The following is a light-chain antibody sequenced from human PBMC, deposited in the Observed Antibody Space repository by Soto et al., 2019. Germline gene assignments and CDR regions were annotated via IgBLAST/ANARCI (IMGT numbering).Light chain of an antibody. V-gene: IGLV2-14*03. CDR2: DVS. J-gene: IGLJ1*01. Sequence: QSALTQPASVSGSPGQSITISCTGTSSDVGGYNYVSWYQQHPDKAPKLMIYDVSNRPSGVSNRFSGSKSGNTASLTISGLQAEDEADYYCSSYRSSSKRVFGTGTKLTVL. CDR1: SSDVGGYNY. CDR3: SSYRSSSKRV.